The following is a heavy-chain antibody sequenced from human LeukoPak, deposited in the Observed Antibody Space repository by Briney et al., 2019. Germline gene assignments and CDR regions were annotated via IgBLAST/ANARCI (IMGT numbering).Heavy chain of an antibody. J-gene: IGHJ4*02. Sequence: SVKVSCKASGGTFSSYAISWVRQAPGQGLEWMGGIIPIFGTANYAQKFQGRVTITADESTSTAYMELSSLRSEDTAVYYCARDSTEKGYYYGSGSYSRAYFDYWGQGTLVTVSS. V-gene: IGHV1-69*01. D-gene: IGHD3-10*01. CDR2: IIPIFGTA. CDR1: GGTFSSYA. CDR3: ARDSTEKGYYYGSGSYSRAYFDY.